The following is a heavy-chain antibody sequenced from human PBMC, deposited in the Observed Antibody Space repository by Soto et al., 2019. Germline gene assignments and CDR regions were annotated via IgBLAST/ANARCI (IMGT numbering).Heavy chain of an antibody. J-gene: IGHJ4*02. Sequence: GGSQRLSCAASGFTFRSYAMSWVRQAPGKGLEWVSNINENGGEKYYVDSVKGRFTISRDNAKNSLYLQMNSLRAEDTAVYYCARYVRLWETIDYWGQGTLVTVSS. CDR3: ARYVRLWETIDY. CDR1: GFTFRSYA. CDR2: INENGGEK. D-gene: IGHD5-18*01. V-gene: IGHV3-7*01.